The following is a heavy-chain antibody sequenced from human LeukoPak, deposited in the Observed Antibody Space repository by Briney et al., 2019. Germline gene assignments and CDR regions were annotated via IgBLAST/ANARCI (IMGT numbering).Heavy chain of an antibody. CDR2: ISGSGGNT. D-gene: IGHD2-21*02. Sequence: GGSLRLSCAASGFTFSRNGMTWVRQAPGKGLEWVSAISGSGGNTYYADSVKGRFTISRDNSKNTLYLQMNSLRAEDTAVYNCAKTAYCGADCYSWYFDYWGQGTLVTVSS. CDR1: GFTFSRNG. CDR3: AKTAYCGADCYSWYFDY. J-gene: IGHJ4*02. V-gene: IGHV3-23*01.